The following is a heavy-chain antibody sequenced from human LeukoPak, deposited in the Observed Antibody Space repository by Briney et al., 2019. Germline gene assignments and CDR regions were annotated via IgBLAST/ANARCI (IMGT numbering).Heavy chain of an antibody. CDR3: ARDRRWNYDILTGHFDY. CDR1: GFTFSSYW. CDR2: IKQDGSEK. D-gene: IGHD3-9*01. Sequence: PGGSLRLSCAASGFTFSSYWMSWVRQAPGKGLEWVANIKQDGSEKYYVDSVKGRFTISRDNAKNSLYLQMNSLRAEDTAVYYCARDRRWNYDILTGHFDYWGQGTLVTVSS. J-gene: IGHJ4*02. V-gene: IGHV3-7*01.